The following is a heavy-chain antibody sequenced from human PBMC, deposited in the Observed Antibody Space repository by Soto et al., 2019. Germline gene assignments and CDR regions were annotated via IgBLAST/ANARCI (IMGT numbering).Heavy chain of an antibody. CDR2: ISSSSSYI. CDR1: GFTFSSYS. D-gene: IGHD2-21*01. J-gene: IGHJ6*02. V-gene: IGHV3-21*01. CDR3: ARGGLFCYGETYTGMYA. Sequence: PGGSLRLSCAASGFTFSSYSMNWFRQAPGKGLEWVSSISSSSSYIYYADSVKGRFTISRDNAKNPLYLQMNSLRAEDTAVYYCARGGLFCYGETYTGMYAWAQGTTVTVSS.